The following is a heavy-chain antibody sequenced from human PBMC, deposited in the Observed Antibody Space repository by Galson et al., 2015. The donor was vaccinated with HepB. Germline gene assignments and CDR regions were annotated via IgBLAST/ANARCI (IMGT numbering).Heavy chain of an antibody. Sequence: SVKVSCKASGGTFSSYAISWVRQAPGQGLEWMGGIIPIFGTANYAQKFQGRVTITADESTSTAYMELSSLRSEDTAVYYCARVEDIVVGAPGSEGFDPWGQGTLVTVSS. CDR3: ARVEDIVVGAPGSEGFDP. V-gene: IGHV1-69*13. D-gene: IGHD2-15*01. CDR1: GGTFSSYA. CDR2: IIPIFGTA. J-gene: IGHJ5*02.